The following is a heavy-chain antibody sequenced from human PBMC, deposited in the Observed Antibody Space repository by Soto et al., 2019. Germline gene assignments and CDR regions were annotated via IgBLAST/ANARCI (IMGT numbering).Heavy chain of an antibody. CDR2: INPSGGST. CDR3: ARVRDCGGDCYSPGAFDI. J-gene: IGHJ3*02. Sequence: AAVKVTWEAWGYSLTSYDMYWVRQAPGQGLEWVGIINPSGGSTSYAQKFQGRVTMTRDTSTSTVYMELSSLRSEDTAVYYCARVRDCGGDCYSPGAFDIWG. D-gene: IGHD2-21*02. CDR1: GYSLTSYD. V-gene: IGHV1-46*03.